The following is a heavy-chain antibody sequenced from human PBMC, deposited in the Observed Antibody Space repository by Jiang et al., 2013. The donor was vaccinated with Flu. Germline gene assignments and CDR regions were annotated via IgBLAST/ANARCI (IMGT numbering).Heavy chain of an antibody. CDR3: ARSGIAADPRVVSAYYFDY. D-gene: IGHD6-25*01. CDR1: GDSVSSNSAA. CDR2: TYYRSKWYN. J-gene: IGHJ4*02. V-gene: IGHV6-1*01. Sequence: QTLSLTCAISGDSVSSNSAAWNWIRQSPSRGLEWLGRTYYRSKWYNDYAVSVKSRITINPDTSKNQFSLQLNSVTPEDTAVYYCARSGIAADPRVVSAYYFDYWGQGTLVTVSS.